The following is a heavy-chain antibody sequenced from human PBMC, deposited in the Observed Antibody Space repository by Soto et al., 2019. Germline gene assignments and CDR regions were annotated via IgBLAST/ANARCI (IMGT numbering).Heavy chain of an antibody. Sequence: SETLSLTCAVYGGSFSGYYWSWIRQPPGKGLEWIGEINHSGSTNYNPSLKSRVTISVDTSKNQFSLKLSSVTAADTAVYYCARGYCSSTSCYSLMARGFGRFDPWGQGTLVTV. J-gene: IGHJ5*02. CDR1: GGSFSGYY. D-gene: IGHD2-2*01. CDR3: ARGYCSSTSCYSLMARGFGRFDP. V-gene: IGHV4-34*01. CDR2: INHSGST.